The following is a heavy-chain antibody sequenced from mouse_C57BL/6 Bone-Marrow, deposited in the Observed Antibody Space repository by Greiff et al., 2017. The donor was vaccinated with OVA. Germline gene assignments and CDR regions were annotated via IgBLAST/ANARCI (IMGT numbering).Heavy chain of an antibody. CDR1: GFSLTSYG. CDR3: ARQDYYGSGGGAMDY. Sequence: VKVEESGPGLVAPSQSLSITCTVSGFSLTSYGVHWVRQPPGKGLEWLVVIWSDGSTTYNSALKSRLSISKDNSKSQVFLKMNSLQTDDTAMYYCARQDYYGSGGGAMDYWGQGTSVTVSS. D-gene: IGHD1-1*01. V-gene: IGHV2-6-1*01. J-gene: IGHJ4*01. CDR2: IWSDGST.